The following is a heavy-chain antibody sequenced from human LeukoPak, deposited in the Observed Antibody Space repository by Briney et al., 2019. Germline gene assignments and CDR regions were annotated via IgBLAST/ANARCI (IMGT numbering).Heavy chain of an antibody. Sequence: PSGTLSLTCAVSGGSISISNWWSWVRQPPGKGLEWIGEIYHSGSTNYNPSLKSRVTISVDTSKNQFSLKLSSVTAADTAVYYCARHHAGYCSSTSCYYDAFDIWGQGTMVTVSS. V-gene: IGHV4-4*02. CDR3: ARHHAGYCSSTSCYYDAFDI. J-gene: IGHJ3*02. CDR2: IYHSGST. CDR1: GGSISISNW. D-gene: IGHD2-2*01.